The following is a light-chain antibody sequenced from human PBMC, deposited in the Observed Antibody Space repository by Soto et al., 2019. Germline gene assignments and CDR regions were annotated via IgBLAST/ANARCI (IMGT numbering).Light chain of an antibody. Sequence: QSVLTQPPSVSGAPGQRVTISCTGSSSNIGAGYDVHWYQQLPGTAPKLLIYGNSNRPSGVPDRFSGSKSGTSASLAITGLQVEDEADDYCQSYDRSLSDHVFGTGTKVTVL. CDR3: QSYDRSLSDHV. J-gene: IGLJ1*01. CDR2: GNS. CDR1: SSNIGAGYD. V-gene: IGLV1-40*01.